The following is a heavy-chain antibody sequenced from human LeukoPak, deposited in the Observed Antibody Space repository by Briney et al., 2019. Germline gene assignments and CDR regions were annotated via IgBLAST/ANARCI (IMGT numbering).Heavy chain of an antibody. CDR2: IYYSGST. J-gene: IGHJ3*02. Sequence: SETLSLTCTVSGGSISSGDYYWSWIRQPPGKGLEWFGYIYYSGSTYYNPSLKSRVTISVDTSKNQFSLKLSSVTAADTAVYYCARATCSSTSCYYAFDIWGQGTMVTVSS. CDR1: GGSISSGDYY. V-gene: IGHV4-30-4*08. D-gene: IGHD2-2*01. CDR3: ARATCSSTSCYYAFDI.